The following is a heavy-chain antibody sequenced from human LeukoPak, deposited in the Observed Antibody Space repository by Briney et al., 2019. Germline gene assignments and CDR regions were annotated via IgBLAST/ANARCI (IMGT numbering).Heavy chain of an antibody. Sequence: GGSLRLSCAASGFTFSSYWMHWVRQAPGKGLVWVSRINSDGSSTSYADSVKGRFTISRDNAKNTLYLQMNSLRAEDTAVYYRARPSAAGPLFDYWGQGTLVTVSS. V-gene: IGHV3-74*01. D-gene: IGHD6-13*01. CDR2: INSDGSST. CDR3: ARPSAAGPLFDY. CDR1: GFTFSSYW. J-gene: IGHJ4*02.